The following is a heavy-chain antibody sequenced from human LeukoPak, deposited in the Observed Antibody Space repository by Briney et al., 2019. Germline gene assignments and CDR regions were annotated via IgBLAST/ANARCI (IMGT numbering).Heavy chain of an antibody. Sequence: PGGSLRLSCVASGFTFNNYWMTWVRQAPGRGLDWVATIEHDGRDKHYVDSVKGRFAISRDNANNSLHLQMNSLRAEDTAVYFCARSYTSSGYYYGVAYWGQGILVTVSS. CDR2: IEHDGRDK. CDR1: GFTFNNYW. CDR3: ARSYTSSGYYYGVAY. D-gene: IGHD3-22*01. V-gene: IGHV3-7*01. J-gene: IGHJ4*02.